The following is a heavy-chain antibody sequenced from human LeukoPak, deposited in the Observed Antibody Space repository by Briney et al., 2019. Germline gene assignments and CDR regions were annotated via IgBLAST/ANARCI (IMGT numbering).Heavy chain of an antibody. Sequence: GGSLRLSCAASGFTFSSYAMSWVRQAPGKGLEWVSAISGSGGSTYYADSVKGRSTISRDNSKNTLYLQMNSLRAEDTAVYYCAKNDEYSSSWYPLWGQGTMVTVSS. CDR2: ISGSGGST. CDR3: AKNDEYSSSWYPL. J-gene: IGHJ3*01. D-gene: IGHD6-13*01. CDR1: GFTFSSYA. V-gene: IGHV3-23*01.